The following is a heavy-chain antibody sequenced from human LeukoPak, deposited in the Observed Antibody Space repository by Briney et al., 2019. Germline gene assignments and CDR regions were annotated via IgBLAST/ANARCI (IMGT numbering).Heavy chain of an antibody. CDR2: ISSSSSYI. Sequence: GGSLRLSCAASGFTFGSYSMNWVRQAPGKGLEWVSSISSSSSYIYYADSVKGRFTISRDNAKNSLYLQMNSLRAEDTAVYYCARGAATGWFDPWGQGTLVTVSS. CDR1: GFTFGSYS. D-gene: IGHD2-15*01. J-gene: IGHJ5*02. V-gene: IGHV3-21*01. CDR3: ARGAATGWFDP.